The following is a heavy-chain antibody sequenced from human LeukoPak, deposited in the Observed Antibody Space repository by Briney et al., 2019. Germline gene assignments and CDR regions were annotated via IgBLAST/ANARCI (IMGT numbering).Heavy chain of an antibody. Sequence: ASVKVSCKASGYIFTSYGISWVRQAPGQGLEWMGWISAYNGKTNYAQKLQGGVTMTTDTSAGTAYMELRSLRSDDTAVYYCAREGGDGGMDVWGKGTTVTVSS. CDR2: ISAYNGKT. D-gene: IGHD2-21*01. V-gene: IGHV1-18*04. J-gene: IGHJ6*04. CDR1: GYIFTSYG. CDR3: AREGGDGGMDV.